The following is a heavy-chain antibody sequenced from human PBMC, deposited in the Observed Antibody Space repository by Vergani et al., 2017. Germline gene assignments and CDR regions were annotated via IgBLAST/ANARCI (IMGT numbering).Heavy chain of an antibody. Sequence: EVELVQSGPEMRKPGASLKISCKGSEYSFGNYWIGWVRQMPGKGLEWMGIIYPADSDTRYSPSFQGQVTISADKSISTAFLQWDSLKASDTALYYCARLYGRDSSGSKYFDYWGQGTLVTVSS. CDR3: ARLYGRDSSGSKYFDY. CDR1: EYSFGNYW. CDR2: IYPADSDT. D-gene: IGHD3-22*01. V-gene: IGHV5-51*03. J-gene: IGHJ4*02.